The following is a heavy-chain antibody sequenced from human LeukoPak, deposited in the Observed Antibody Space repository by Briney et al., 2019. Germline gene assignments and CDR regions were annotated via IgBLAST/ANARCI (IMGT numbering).Heavy chain of an antibody. CDR1: GFTFSSYG. Sequence: GPLRLSCAASGFTFSSYGMHWVRQAPGKGLEWVAVISYDGSNKYYADSVKGRFTISRDNSKNTLYLQMNSLRAEDTAVYYCAKDILIAAAQWDGMDVWGQGTTVTVSS. D-gene: IGHD6-13*01. CDR2: ISYDGSNK. J-gene: IGHJ6*02. CDR3: AKDILIAAAQWDGMDV. V-gene: IGHV3-30*18.